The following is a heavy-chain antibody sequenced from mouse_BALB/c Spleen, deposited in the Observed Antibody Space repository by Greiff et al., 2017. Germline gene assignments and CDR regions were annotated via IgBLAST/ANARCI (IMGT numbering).Heavy chain of an antibody. CDR2: INSNGGST. CDR3: ARDRYDAWFAY. CDR1: GFTFSSYG. D-gene: IGHD2-14*01. V-gene: IGHV5-6-3*01. Sequence: EVKLVESGGGLVQPGGSLKLSCAASGFTFSSYGMSWVRQTPDKRLELVATINSNGGSTYYPDSVKGRFTISRDNAKNTLYLQMSSLKSEDTAMYYCARDRYDAWFAYWGQGTLVTVSA. J-gene: IGHJ3*01.